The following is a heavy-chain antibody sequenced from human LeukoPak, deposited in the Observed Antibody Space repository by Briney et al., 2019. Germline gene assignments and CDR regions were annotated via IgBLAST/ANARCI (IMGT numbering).Heavy chain of an antibody. CDR1: GYSFTSYC. J-gene: IGHJ4*02. D-gene: IGHD3-22*01. CDR3: ARIWFDYYDSSGYYGDY. Sequence: GESLKISCKGSGYSFTSYCIGWVRPMPGKGLEWMGIIYPGDSDTRYSPSFQGQVTISADKSISTAYLQWSSLKASDTAMYYCARIWFDYYDSSGYYGDYWGQGTLVTVSS. CDR2: IYPGDSDT. V-gene: IGHV5-51*01.